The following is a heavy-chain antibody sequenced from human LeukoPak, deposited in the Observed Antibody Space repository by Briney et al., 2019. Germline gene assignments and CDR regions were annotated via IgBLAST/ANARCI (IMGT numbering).Heavy chain of an antibody. CDR2: INPSGGTT. CDR1: GYTFTSYY. D-gene: IGHD1-26*01. CDR3: ARDNSVGDYAWWFDP. J-gene: IGHJ5*02. Sequence: ASVKVSCKASGYTFTSYYMHWVRQAPGQGLEWMGLINPSGGTTRYAQKFQGRVTMTRDLSTSTDYMELCSLRSDDTAVYFCARDNSVGDYAWWFDPWGQGTLVTVSS. V-gene: IGHV1-46*01.